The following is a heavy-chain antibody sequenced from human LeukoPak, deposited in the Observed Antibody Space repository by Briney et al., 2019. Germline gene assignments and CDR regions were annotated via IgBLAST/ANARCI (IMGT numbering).Heavy chain of an antibody. Sequence: PGGSLRLSCAASGFTFSDYFMTWIRQAPGKGLEWLSYITTGGYTNYADSVKGRFAISRDNAKNSLYLQMNRLRAEDTAVYYCARDESGSFDYGGQGTLVTVSS. D-gene: IGHD1-26*01. CDR3: ARDESGSFDY. CDR1: GFTFSDYF. V-gene: IGHV3-11*05. J-gene: IGHJ4*02. CDR2: ITTGGYT.